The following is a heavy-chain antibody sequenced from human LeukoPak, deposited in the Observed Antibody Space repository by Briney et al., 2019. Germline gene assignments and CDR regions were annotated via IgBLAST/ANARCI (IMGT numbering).Heavy chain of an antibody. D-gene: IGHD5-12*01. J-gene: IGHJ4*02. CDR2: ISGSGGST. CDR3: ANLQFTTRDIY. CDR1: GFTFSSYP. V-gene: IGHV3-23*01. Sequence: GGSLRLSCAASGFTFSSYPMSWVRQAPGKGLEWVSAISGSGGSTYYADSVKGRFTISRDNSKNTLYLQMNSLRAEDTAVYYCANLQFTTRDIYWGPRTLVTVSS.